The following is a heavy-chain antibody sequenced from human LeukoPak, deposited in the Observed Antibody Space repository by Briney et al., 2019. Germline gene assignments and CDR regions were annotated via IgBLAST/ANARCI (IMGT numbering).Heavy chain of an antibody. CDR3: ARVVVAATGWFDP. Sequence: SVKVSCKASGGTFSSYAISWVRQAPGQGLEWMGRIIPILGIANYAQKFQGRVTITADKSTSTAYMELSSLRSEDTAVYYCARVVVAATGWFDPWGQGTLVTVSS. V-gene: IGHV1-69*04. D-gene: IGHD2-15*01. CDR1: GGTFSSYA. CDR2: IIPILGIA. J-gene: IGHJ5*02.